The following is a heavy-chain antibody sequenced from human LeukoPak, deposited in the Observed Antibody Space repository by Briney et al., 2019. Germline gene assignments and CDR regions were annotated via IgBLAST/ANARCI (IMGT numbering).Heavy chain of an antibody. V-gene: IGHV3-48*04. J-gene: IGHJ3*02. CDR1: GFTFSSYW. CDR2: ISSSGSTI. Sequence: GGSLRLSCAASGFTFSSYWMSWVRQAPGKGLEWVSYISSSGSTIYYADSVKGRFTISRDNAKNSLYLQMNSLRAEDTAVYYCAREGIYSSGWTNDAFDIWGQGTMVTVSS. D-gene: IGHD6-19*01. CDR3: AREGIYSSGWTNDAFDI.